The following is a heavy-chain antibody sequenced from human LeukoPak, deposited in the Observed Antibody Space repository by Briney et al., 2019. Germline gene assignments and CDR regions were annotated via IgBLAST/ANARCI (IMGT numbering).Heavy chain of an antibody. V-gene: IGHV3-21*01. CDR1: GFTFSSYS. CDR2: ISSSSSYI. J-gene: IGHJ6*03. CDR3: ARDRGKWLPMDV. D-gene: IGHD6-19*01. Sequence: PGGSLRLSCAASGFTFSSYSMNWVRQAPGKGLEWVSSISSSSSYIYYADSVKGRSTISRDNAKNSLYLQMNSLRAEDTAVYYCARDRGKWLPMDVWGKGTTVTVSS.